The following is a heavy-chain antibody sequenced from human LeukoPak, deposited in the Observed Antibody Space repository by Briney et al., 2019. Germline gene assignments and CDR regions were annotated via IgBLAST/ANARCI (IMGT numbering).Heavy chain of an antibody. CDR2: IIPIFGIA. Sequence: SVKVSCKASGGTFSSYAISWVRQAPGQGLEWMGRIIPIFGIANYAQKFQGRVTITADKPTSTAYMELSSLRSEDTAVYYCARDNWNYGGWFDPWGQGTLVTVSS. V-gene: IGHV1-69*04. D-gene: IGHD1-7*01. CDR1: GGTFSSYA. J-gene: IGHJ5*02. CDR3: ARDNWNYGGWFDP.